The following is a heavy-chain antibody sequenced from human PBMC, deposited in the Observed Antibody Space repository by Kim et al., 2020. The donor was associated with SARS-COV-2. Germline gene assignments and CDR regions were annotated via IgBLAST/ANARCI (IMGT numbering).Heavy chain of an antibody. D-gene: IGHD1-26*01. J-gene: IGHJ4*02. CDR3: ARGRGNYYYYFDY. V-gene: IGHV3-33*01. Sequence: YADSGEGRYTISRANSRNTLYLQIHSLRAEDTAVYYCARGRGNYYYYFDYWGQGTLVTVSS.